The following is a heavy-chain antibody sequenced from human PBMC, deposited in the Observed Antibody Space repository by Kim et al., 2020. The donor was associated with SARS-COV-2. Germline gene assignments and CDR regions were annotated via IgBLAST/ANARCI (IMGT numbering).Heavy chain of an antibody. V-gene: IGHV3-23*01. D-gene: IGHD2-2*01. CDR3: AKDHYCSSTSCSSYYYYGMDV. J-gene: IGHJ6*02. CDR2: ISGSGGST. Sequence: GGSLRLSCAASGFTFSSYAMSWVRQAPGKGLEWVSAISGSGGSTYYADSVKGRFTISRDNSKNTLYLQMNSLRAEDTAVYYCAKDHYCSSTSCSSYYYYGMDVWGQGTTVTVSS. CDR1: GFTFSSYA.